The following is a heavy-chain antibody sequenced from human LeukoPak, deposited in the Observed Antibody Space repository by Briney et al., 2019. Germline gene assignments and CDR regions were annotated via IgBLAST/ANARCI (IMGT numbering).Heavy chain of an antibody. CDR3: ARDDPDYDSSGYNNWFDP. CDR2: IYYSGST. Sequence: PGGSLRLSCEASAFTVSTHYLSWVRQAPGKGLEWIGSIYYSGSTYYNPSLKSRVTISVDTSKNQFSLKLSSVTAADTAVYYCARDDPDYDSSGYNNWFDPWGQGTLVTVSS. CDR1: AFTVSTHY. V-gene: IGHV4-39*07. D-gene: IGHD3-22*01. J-gene: IGHJ5*02.